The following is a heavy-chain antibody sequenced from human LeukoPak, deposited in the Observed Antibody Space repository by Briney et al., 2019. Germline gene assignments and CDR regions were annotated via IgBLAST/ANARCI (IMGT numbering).Heavy chain of an antibody. CDR3: ASSNKGAERNPVYYYYYYMDV. CDR2: IYTSGST. Sequence: KPSETLSLTCTVSGYSISSGYYWGWIRQPAGKGLEWIGRIYTSGSTNYNPSLKSRVTISVDTSKNQFSLKLSSVTAADTAVYYCASSNKGAERNPVYYYYYYMDVWGKGTTVTISS. J-gene: IGHJ6*03. V-gene: IGHV4-61*02. D-gene: IGHD2/OR15-2a*01. CDR1: GYSISSGYY.